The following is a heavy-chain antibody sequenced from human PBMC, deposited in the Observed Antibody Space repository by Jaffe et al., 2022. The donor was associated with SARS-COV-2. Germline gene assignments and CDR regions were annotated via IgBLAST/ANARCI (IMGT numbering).Heavy chain of an antibody. CDR2: IKRDGGEK. J-gene: IGHJ4*02. CDR1: GFNFSIYW. D-gene: IGHD2-15*01. CDR3: ARGWWLHDF. Sequence: EVQLVESGGGLVQPGGSLRLSCIASGFNFSIYWMSWVRQAPGKGLEWVANIKRDGGEKYYVDSVKDRFIISRDNVKNSLYLQMDSLRDDDTAVYYCARGWWLHDFWGQGTLVTVSS. V-gene: IGHV3-7*01.